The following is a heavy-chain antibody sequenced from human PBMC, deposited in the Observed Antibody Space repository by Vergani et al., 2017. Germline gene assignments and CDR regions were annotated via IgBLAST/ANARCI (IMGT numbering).Heavy chain of an antibody. J-gene: IGHJ3*02. D-gene: IGHD4-17*01. CDR1: GFTFSSYA. V-gene: IGHV4-38-2*01. Sequence: VQLLESGGGLVQPGGSLRLSCASSGFTFSSYAMSWVRQAPGKGLEWIGSIYHSGSTYYNPSLKSRVTISVDTSKNQFSLKLSSVTAADTAVYYCARTYGDYFDAFDIWGQGTMVTVSS. CDR3: ARTYGDYFDAFDI. CDR2: IYHSGST.